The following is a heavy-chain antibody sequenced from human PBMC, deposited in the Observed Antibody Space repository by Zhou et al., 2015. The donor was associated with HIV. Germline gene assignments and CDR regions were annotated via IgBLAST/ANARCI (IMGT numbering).Heavy chain of an antibody. CDR2: IIALFGTA. J-gene: IGHJ4*02. V-gene: IGHV1-69*06. D-gene: IGHD5-24*01. CDR1: GGTFSSYT. CDR3: ASRDGYNLEGVFRY. Sequence: QVQLVQSGAEVKQPGSSVKVSCKASGGTFSSYTFSWVRQAPGQGLEWMGGIIALFGTAKYAQKFQDRVTITADKSTSTAYMDVSSLRSEDTAVYYCASRDGYNLEGVFRYWGQGTLVTVSS.